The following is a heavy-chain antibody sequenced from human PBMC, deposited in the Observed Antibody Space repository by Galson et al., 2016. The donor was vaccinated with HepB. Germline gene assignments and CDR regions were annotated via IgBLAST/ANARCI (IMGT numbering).Heavy chain of an antibody. D-gene: IGHD3-10*01. CDR1: GFTFSSFG. Sequence: SLRLSCAGTGFTFSSFGMSWVRQAPGKGLEWVSVISAMDDQIYYADSVRGRFTISRDNSTRSLFLEMNSLRAEDTAVYYCVISIRGISVGPFDYWGQGTPVVVAS. V-gene: IGHV3-23*01. J-gene: IGHJ4*02. CDR3: VISIRGISVGPFDY. CDR2: ISAMDDQI.